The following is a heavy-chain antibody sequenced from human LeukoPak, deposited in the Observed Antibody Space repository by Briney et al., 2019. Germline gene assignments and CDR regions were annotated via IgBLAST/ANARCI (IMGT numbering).Heavy chain of an antibody. Sequence: SETLSLTCAVSGYSISSGYYWSWIRQPPGKGLEWIGYIYYSGSTNYNPSLKSRVTISVDTSKNQFSLKLSSVTAADTAVYYCARVYCSSTSCYYYYYMDVWGKGTTVTVSS. CDR1: GYSISSGYY. J-gene: IGHJ6*03. V-gene: IGHV4-61*01. CDR2: IYYSGST. D-gene: IGHD2-2*01. CDR3: ARVYCSSTSCYYYYYMDV.